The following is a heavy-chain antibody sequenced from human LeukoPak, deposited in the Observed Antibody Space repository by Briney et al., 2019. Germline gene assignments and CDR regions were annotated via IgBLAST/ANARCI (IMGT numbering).Heavy chain of an antibody. V-gene: IGHV1-18*01. CDR3: ASKSIEDSYGPGYHYYGMDV. CDR2: ISAYNGNT. J-gene: IGHJ6*02. D-gene: IGHD5-18*01. Sequence: GASVKVSCKASGYTFTSYGISWVRQAPGQGLEWMGWISAYNGNTNYAQKLQGRVTMTTDTSTSTAYMELRSLRSDDTAVYYCASKSIEDSYGPGYHYYGMDVWGQGTTVTVSS. CDR1: GYTFTSYG.